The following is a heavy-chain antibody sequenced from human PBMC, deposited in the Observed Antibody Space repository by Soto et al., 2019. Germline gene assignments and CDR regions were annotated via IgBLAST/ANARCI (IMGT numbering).Heavy chain of an antibody. CDR2: IYYSGSN. CDR3: TRGLLSGSSYSGGWYYLDS. J-gene: IGHJ4*02. Sequence: PSETLSLTCTVSGGSISSGGYYWSWIRQHPGKGLEWIGYIYYSGSNYYNPSLKSRVTISVDTSKNQFSLKLSSVTAADTAVYYCTRGLLSGSSYSGGWYYLDSWGQGTMVTVSS. V-gene: IGHV4-31*03. CDR1: GGSISSGGYY. D-gene: IGHD1-26*01.